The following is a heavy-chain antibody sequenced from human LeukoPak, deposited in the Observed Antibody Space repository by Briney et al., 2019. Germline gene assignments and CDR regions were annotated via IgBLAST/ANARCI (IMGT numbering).Heavy chain of an antibody. V-gene: IGHV4-39*01. CDR1: GGSISSSSYY. CDR3: ASHHLGFVDQWLLYFDY. D-gene: IGHD5-12*01. Sequence: PSETLSLTCTVSGGSISSSSYYWGWIRQPPGKGLEWIVSIYYSGSTYDNPSLKSRVTISVDTSKNQFSLKLSSVTAADTAVYYCASHHLGFVDQWLLYFDYWGQGTLVTVSS. CDR2: IYYSGST. J-gene: IGHJ4*02.